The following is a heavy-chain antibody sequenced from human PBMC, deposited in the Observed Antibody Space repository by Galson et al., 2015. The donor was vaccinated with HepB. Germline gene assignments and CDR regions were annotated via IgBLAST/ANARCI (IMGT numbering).Heavy chain of an antibody. CDR3: AGGGRIPAAGYFDS. CDR1: GGSFSGHY. V-gene: IGHV4-34*01. J-gene: IGHJ4*02. CDR2: INHAGSL. Sequence: ETLSLTCAVSGGSFSGHYWTWIRQSPAKGLEWIGEINHAGSLNYNPSLKSRVTISVDTSRRQVFLNLTSVTAADTALYYCAGGGRIPAAGYFDSWGQGGLVTVSS. D-gene: IGHD6-13*01.